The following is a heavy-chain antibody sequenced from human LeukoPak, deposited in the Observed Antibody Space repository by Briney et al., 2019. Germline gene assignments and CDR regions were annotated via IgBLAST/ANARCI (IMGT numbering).Heavy chain of an antibody. V-gene: IGHV3-11*04. J-gene: IGHJ4*02. CDR1: GFTFSDYY. CDR3: ARADCSSTSCYEFDY. D-gene: IGHD2-2*01. Sequence: GGSLRLSCAASGFTFSDYYMSWIRQAPGKGLEWVSYVRSSGSTIHYADSVKGRFTISRDNAKNSLYLQMNSLRAEDTAVYDCARADCSSTSCYEFDYWGQGTLVTVSS. CDR2: VRSSGSTI.